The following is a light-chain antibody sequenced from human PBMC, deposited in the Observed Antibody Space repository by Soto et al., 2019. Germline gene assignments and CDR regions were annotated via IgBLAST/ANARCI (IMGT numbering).Light chain of an antibody. CDR3: GSYTSSSTLV. CDR2: EVN. Sequence: QSALTQPAAVSGSPGQSITISCTGSSSDVGDYNYVSWYQQHPDSAPQLMIYEVNNRPSGVSNRFSGSKSGNTASLTISGLQAEDEADYYCGSYTSSSTLVFGTGTKVT. J-gene: IGLJ1*01. V-gene: IGLV2-14*01. CDR1: SSDVGDYNY.